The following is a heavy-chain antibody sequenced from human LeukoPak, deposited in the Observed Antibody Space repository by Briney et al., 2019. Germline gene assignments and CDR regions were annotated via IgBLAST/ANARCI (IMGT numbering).Heavy chain of an antibody. CDR2: VSYDGNNK. CDR1: GFTFNSYA. Sequence: GGSLRLSCAASGFTFNSYAMHWVRQAPGMGLELVAVVSYDGNNKYYADSVKGRFTISRDYPSNTLYLQMNSLRTDDTAVYFCARVLTAYCSTTSCYSGIDFWGQGTLVTVSS. D-gene: IGHD2-2*01. CDR3: ARVLTAYCSTTSCYSGIDF. J-gene: IGHJ4*02. V-gene: IGHV3-30-3*01.